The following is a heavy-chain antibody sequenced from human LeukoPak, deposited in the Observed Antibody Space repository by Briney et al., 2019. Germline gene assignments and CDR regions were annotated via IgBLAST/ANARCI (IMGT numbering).Heavy chain of an antibody. J-gene: IGHJ6*03. V-gene: IGHV7-4-1*02. CDR2: INTNTGNP. Sequence: ASVKVSCKASGYTFTGYYMHWVRQAPGQGLEWMGWINTNTGNPTYAQGFTGRFVFSLDTSVSTAYLQISSLKAEDTAVYYCARLKLWFGYMDVWGKGPRSPSP. D-gene: IGHD3-10*01. CDR1: GYTFTGYY. CDR3: ARLKLWFGYMDV.